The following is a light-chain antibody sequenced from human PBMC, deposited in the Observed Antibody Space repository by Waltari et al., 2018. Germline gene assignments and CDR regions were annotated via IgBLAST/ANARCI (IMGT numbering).Light chain of an antibody. CDR2: DVF. CDR3: QPRRSRPLT. Sequence: VLTQSPATRSWWPGDGATRSSRASQSGDSYFWWYQQKPGPAARLLIYDVFNRATGIPARFSGSGSGTDFTLTILSLEPEDFAVYYCQPRRSRPLTFGRVIKVEI. V-gene: IGKV3-11*01. J-gene: IGKJ4*01. CDR1: QSGDSY.